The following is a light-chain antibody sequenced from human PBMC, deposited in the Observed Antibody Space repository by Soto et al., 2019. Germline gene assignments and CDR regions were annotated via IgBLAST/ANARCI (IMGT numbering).Light chain of an antibody. CDR1: QSISSY. CDR2: AAS. CDR3: QQSYSTPYT. J-gene: IGKJ2*01. V-gene: IGKV1-39*01. Sequence: DLQMTQSPSSLSASVGDRVTITCRASQSISSYLNWFQLKPGKAPKLLIYAASTLQSGVPSRFSGSRSGTDFTLTISSLQPEDFATYYCQQSYSTPYTFGQGTKLEIK.